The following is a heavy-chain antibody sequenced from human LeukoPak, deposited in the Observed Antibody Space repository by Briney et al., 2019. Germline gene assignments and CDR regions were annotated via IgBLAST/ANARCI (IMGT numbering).Heavy chain of an antibody. CDR1: GFTFSSYW. D-gene: IGHD4-17*01. J-gene: IGHJ4*02. Sequence: GGSLRLSCAASGFTFSSYWMSWVRQAPGKGLEWVSIISSGSSAIFSADALKGRFTISRDDAKNLLYLDMNSLRAEDTAVYYCARGHTAVTRHFDFWGRGTLVTVSS. CDR3: ARGHTAVTRHFDF. CDR2: ISSGSSAI. V-gene: IGHV3-21*01.